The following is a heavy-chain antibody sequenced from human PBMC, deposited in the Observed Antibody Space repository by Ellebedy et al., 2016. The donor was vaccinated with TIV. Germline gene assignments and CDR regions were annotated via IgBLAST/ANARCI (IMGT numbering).Heavy chain of an antibody. Sequence: KVSCKGSGYSFTSYWIGWVRQMPGKGLEWMGIIYPGDSDTRYSPSFQGQVTISADKSISTAYLQWSSLKASDTAMYYCARRNAYCGGDCYSGSYYGMDVWGQGTTVTVSS. V-gene: IGHV5-51*01. CDR2: IYPGDSDT. D-gene: IGHD2-21*02. CDR3: ARRNAYCGGDCYSGSYYGMDV. CDR1: GYSFTSYW. J-gene: IGHJ6*02.